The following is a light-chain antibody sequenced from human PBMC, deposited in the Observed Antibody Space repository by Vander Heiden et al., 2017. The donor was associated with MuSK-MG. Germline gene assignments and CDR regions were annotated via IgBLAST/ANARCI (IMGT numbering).Light chain of an antibody. CDR3: SSDTSRSSLV. CDR1: SSDVGDSHY. V-gene: IGLV2-14*01. J-gene: IGLJ2*01. CDR2: EVS. Sequence: QSALTQPASVSESPGQSLTISCTGTSSDVGDSHYVSWYQQYPGKAHKVIIYEVSNRPSGVSHRFSGSKSGNTASLTISGLRAEDEAEYYCSSDTSRSSLVFGGGTKLTVL.